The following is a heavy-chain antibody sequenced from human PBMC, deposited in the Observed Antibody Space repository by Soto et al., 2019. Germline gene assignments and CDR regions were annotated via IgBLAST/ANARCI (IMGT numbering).Heavy chain of an antibody. CDR3: AITPWGMTTVTTAIGYYYGMDV. D-gene: IGHD4-17*01. CDR2: IIPIFGTA. V-gene: IGHV1-69*01. Sequence: QVQLVQSGAEVKKPGSSVKVSCKASGGTFSSYAISWVRQAPGQGLEWMGGIIPIFGTANYAQKFQGRVTITADESTSTAYMELSSLRSEDTAVYYCAITPWGMTTVTTAIGYYYGMDVWGQGTTVTVSS. CDR1: GGTFSSYA. J-gene: IGHJ6*02.